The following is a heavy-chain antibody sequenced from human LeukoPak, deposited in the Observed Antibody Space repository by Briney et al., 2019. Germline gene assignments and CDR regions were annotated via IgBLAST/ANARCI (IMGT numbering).Heavy chain of an antibody. Sequence: ASVKVSCKASGYTFTGYYMHWVRQAPGQGLEWMGWINPNSGGTIYAQKFQGRVTMTRDTSISTAYMELSRLRSDDTAVYYCTMTTVTWYGMDVWGQGTTVTVSS. J-gene: IGHJ6*02. CDR3: TMTTVTWYGMDV. V-gene: IGHV1-2*02. CDR2: INPNSGGT. D-gene: IGHD4-17*01. CDR1: GYTFTGYY.